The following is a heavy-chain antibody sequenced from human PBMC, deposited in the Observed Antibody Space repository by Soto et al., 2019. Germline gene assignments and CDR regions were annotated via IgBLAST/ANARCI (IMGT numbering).Heavy chain of an antibody. V-gene: IGHV1-2*02. CDR3: ARTDYLFSTLTYYFDY. Sequence: ASVKVSCKASGYTFTGYYVSWARQAPGQGLEWMGWINPDNGVPNYAQKFQGRVTLSRDTSINTAYMELSRLTSDDTAMYYCARTDYLFSTLTYYFDYWGQGTLVTVSS. D-gene: IGHD3-16*01. CDR2: INPDNGVP. J-gene: IGHJ4*02. CDR1: GYTFTGYY.